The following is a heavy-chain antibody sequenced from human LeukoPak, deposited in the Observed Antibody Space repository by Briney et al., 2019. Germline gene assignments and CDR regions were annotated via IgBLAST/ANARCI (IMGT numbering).Heavy chain of an antibody. CDR1: GFTFSSYA. D-gene: IGHD2-15*01. CDR2: ISGSGGST. V-gene: IGHV3-23*01. Sequence: LGGSLRLSCAASGFTFSSYAMSWVRQAPGKGLEWVSAISGSGGSTYYADSVKGRFTISRDNSKNTLYLQMNSLRADDTAIYYCAKGRALEVVAAFNYWGQGTVVTASS. CDR3: AKGRALEVVAAFNY. J-gene: IGHJ4*02.